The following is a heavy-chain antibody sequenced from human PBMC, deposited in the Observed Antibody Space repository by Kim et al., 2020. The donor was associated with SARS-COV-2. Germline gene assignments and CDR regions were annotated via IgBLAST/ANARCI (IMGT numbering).Heavy chain of an antibody. CDR1: GYTFTGYY. V-gene: IGHV1-2*06. CDR2: INPNSGGT. Sequence: ASVKVSCKASGYTFTGYYMHWVRQAPGQGLEWMGRINPNSGGTNYAQKFQGRVTMTRDTSISTAYMELSRLRSDDTAVYYCAREAFRGPSIAAAGTGWFDPWGQGTLVTVSS. CDR3: AREAFRGPSIAAAGTGWFDP. J-gene: IGHJ5*02. D-gene: IGHD6-13*01.